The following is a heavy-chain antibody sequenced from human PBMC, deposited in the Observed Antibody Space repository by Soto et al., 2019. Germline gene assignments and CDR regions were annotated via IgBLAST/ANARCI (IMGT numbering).Heavy chain of an antibody. CDR2: ISYDGSNK. D-gene: IGHD3-16*01. J-gene: IGHJ4*02. V-gene: IGHV3-30*03. CDR3: FLGYVTVTGFDY. Sequence: QVQLVESGGGVVQPGRSLRLSCAAAGFTFSSYGMHWVRQAPGKGLEWVAVISYDGSNKYYAASVKGRFTISRDNSKNTLYLQVNSLRAEDPAGYYCFLGYVTVTGFDYLGQGTLVTGSS. CDR1: GFTFSSYG.